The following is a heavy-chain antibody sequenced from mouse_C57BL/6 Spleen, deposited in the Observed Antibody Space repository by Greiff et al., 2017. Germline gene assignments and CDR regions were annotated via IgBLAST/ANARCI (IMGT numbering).Heavy chain of an antibody. CDR2: ISSGGSYT. V-gene: IGHV5-6*02. J-gene: IGHJ4*01. Sequence: DVKLQESGGDLVKPGGSLKLSCAASGFTFSSYGMSWVRQTPDKRLEWVATISSGGSYTYYPDSVKGRFTISRDNAKNTLYLQMSSLKSEDTAMYYCARHEDSNYDYYAMDYWGQGTSVTVSS. CDR3: ARHEDSNYDYYAMDY. D-gene: IGHD2-5*01. CDR1: GFTFSSYG.